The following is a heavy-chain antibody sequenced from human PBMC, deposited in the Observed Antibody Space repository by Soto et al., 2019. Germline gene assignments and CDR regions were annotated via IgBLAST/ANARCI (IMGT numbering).Heavy chain of an antibody. Sequence: ASETLSLTCTVSGGSISSGDYYWSWIRQPPGKGLEWIGYIYYSGSTYYNPSLKSRVTISVDTSKNQFSLKLSSVTAADTAVYYCARVLSIEMATINYFDYWGQGTLVTVYS. CDR2: IYYSGST. CDR1: GGSISSGDYY. J-gene: IGHJ4*02. V-gene: IGHV4-30-4*01. CDR3: ARVLSIEMATINYFDY. D-gene: IGHD5-12*01.